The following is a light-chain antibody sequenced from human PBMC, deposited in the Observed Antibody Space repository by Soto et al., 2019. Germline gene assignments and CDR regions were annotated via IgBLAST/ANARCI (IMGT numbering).Light chain of an antibody. V-gene: IGKV3-11*01. CDR1: QSVSSY. Sequence: EIVLTQSPGTLSLSPGERATLSCRASQSVSSYLAWYQQKPGQAPRLLIYGASNRATGIPDRFSGSGSGTDFTLTISSLEPEDFAVYYCQQRSNWLWTFGQGTKVDIK. J-gene: IGKJ1*01. CDR3: QQRSNWLWT. CDR2: GAS.